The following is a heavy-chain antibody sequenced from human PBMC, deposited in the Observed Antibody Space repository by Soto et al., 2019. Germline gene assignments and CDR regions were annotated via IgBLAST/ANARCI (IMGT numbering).Heavy chain of an antibody. D-gene: IGHD2-8*02. CDR2: INSDGSNT. V-gene: IGHV3-74*01. Sequence: EVQLVESGGGLVQPGGSLRLSCAASGFTVSSFWIHWFRQAPGKGLVWVSRINSDGSNTRYADSVKGRFTISRDNAKNTLYLQMNSLRVEDTAVYYCARDLVAKGAFDLWGQGTMVTVSS. J-gene: IGHJ3*01. CDR1: GFTVSSFW. CDR3: ARDLVAKGAFDL.